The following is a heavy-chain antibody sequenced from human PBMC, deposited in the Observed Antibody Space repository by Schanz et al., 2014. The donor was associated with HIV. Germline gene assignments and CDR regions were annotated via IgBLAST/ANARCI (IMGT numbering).Heavy chain of an antibody. D-gene: IGHD1-1*01. CDR3: ATCLITIGCSS. J-gene: IGHJ5*02. Sequence: QVQLVQSGAEVKKPGSSVQVSCKASGGSFSSFSITWVRQAPGQGLEWMGRIIPMFGSANYAQKFLGRVTMSADESTSTGYMDLSNLRSDDTAVYYCATCLITIGCSSWGQGTLVTVSS. CDR1: GGSFSSFS. CDR2: IIPMFGSA. V-gene: IGHV1-69*18.